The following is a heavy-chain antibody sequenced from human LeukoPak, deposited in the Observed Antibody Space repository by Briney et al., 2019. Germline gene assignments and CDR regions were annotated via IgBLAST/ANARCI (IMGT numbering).Heavy chain of an antibody. CDR1: GDSVSSNSAT. J-gene: IGHJ2*01. Sequence: SQTLSLTCAISGDSVSSNSATWNWIRQSPSRGREWLGRTYYRSKWYNDYAASVKSRITIKPDTSKNQFSLQMNSVTPEDTAVYYCARDGMAVVAGYFDLWGRGTLVTVSS. D-gene: IGHD6-19*01. CDR2: TYYRSKWYN. CDR3: ARDGMAVVAGYFDL. V-gene: IGHV6-1*01.